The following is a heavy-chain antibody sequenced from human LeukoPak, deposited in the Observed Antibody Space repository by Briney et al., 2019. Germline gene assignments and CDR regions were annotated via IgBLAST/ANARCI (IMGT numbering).Heavy chain of an antibody. CDR2: INHSGST. CDR3: ARGRIAAAATLAGWFDP. V-gene: IGHV4-34*01. J-gene: IGHJ5*02. Sequence: PSETLSLTCAVYGGSFSGYYWSWIRQPPGKGLEWIGEINHSGSTNYNPSLKSRVTISVDTSKNQFSLKLSSVTAADTAVYYCARGRIAAAATLAGWFDPWGQGTLVTVSS. D-gene: IGHD6-13*01. CDR1: GGSFSGYY.